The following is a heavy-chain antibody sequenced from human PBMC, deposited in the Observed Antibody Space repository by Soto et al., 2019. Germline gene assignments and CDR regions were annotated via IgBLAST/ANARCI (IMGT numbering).Heavy chain of an antibody. CDR1: GGSISSSSYY. V-gene: IGHV4-39*01. CDR2: IYYSGST. CDR3: ARHIHEVERYFDWLPSGPNYYYGMDV. J-gene: IGHJ6*02. Sequence: SETLSLTCTVSGGSISSSSYYWGWIRQPPGKGLEWIGSIYYSGSTYYNPSLKSRVTISVDTSKNQFSLKLSSVTAADTAVYYCARHIHEVERYFDWLPSGPNYYYGMDVWGQGTTVTVSS. D-gene: IGHD3-9*01.